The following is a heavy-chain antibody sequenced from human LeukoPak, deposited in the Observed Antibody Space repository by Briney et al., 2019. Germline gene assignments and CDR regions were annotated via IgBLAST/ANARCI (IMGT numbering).Heavy chain of an antibody. J-gene: IGHJ3*02. CDR2: IYSGGST. Sequence: GGSLRLSCAASGFTVSSNYMSWVRQAPGKGLEWVSVIYSGGSTYYADSVKGRFTISRDNSKNTLYLQMSSLIAEDTAVYYCAKGHYYDSTWKGSFDIWGQGTMVTVSS. V-gene: IGHV3-53*01. CDR3: AKGHYYDSTWKGSFDI. D-gene: IGHD3-22*01. CDR1: GFTVSSNY.